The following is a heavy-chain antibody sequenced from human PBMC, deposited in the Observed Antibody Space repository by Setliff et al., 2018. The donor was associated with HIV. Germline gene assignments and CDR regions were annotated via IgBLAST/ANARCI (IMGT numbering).Heavy chain of an antibody. CDR1: GFTFSSYA. CDR2: ITGSGDNT. Sequence: GGSLRLSCTASGFTFSSYAMSWVRQAPGKGLEWVSGITGSGDNTYYADNVEGRFIISRDNSQNTLYLQMNSLTAEDTAIYYCAKRDYEDSTSYAPFFQYWGQGTPVTVSS. V-gene: IGHV3-23*01. D-gene: IGHD3-22*01. J-gene: IGHJ1*01. CDR3: AKRDYEDSTSYAPFFQY.